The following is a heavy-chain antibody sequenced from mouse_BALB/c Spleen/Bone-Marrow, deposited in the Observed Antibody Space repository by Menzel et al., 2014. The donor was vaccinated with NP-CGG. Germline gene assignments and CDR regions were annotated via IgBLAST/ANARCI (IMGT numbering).Heavy chain of an antibody. CDR2: IDPYNGGT. V-gene: IGHV1S135*01. CDR1: GYSFTDSN. J-gene: IGHJ3*01. CDR3: ARRTPRDSGFPY. D-gene: IGHD3-1*01. Sequence: EVKVVESGPELVKPGASVKVSCTASGYSFTDSNMYWVKQGHGKSLEWIGDIDPYNGGTRYNQNFKGKATLTVDKSSSTDFMHLNSLTAEDSAVYYCARRTPRDSGFPYWGQGTLVTVSA.